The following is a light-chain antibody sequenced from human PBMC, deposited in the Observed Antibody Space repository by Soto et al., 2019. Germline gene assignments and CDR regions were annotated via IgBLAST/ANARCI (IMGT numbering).Light chain of an antibody. V-gene: IGKV1-39*01. CDR3: QKSYSTPWT. J-gene: IGKJ1*01. Sequence: DLQMTPSPSSLSASVGDRVTITCRASQSISSYLNWYQQKPGKAPKLLIYAASSLQSGVPSRFSGSGSGTDFNLTINSLQPEDFATYYCQKSYSTPWTFGQGTKVEIK. CDR2: AAS. CDR1: QSISSY.